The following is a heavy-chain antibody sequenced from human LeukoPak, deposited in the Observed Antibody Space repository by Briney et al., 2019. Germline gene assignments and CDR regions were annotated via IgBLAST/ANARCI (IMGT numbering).Heavy chain of an antibody. J-gene: IGHJ4*02. D-gene: IGHD6-19*01. CDR1: GFTFSDYW. V-gene: IGHV3-74*01. Sequence: GGSLRLSCAASGFTFSDYWVHWVHQAPGKGLVWVSRISTDGRSTSYADSVKGRFTISRDNAKNTLYLQMNSLRAEDTAVYYCAILRSLAVAAPIDYWGQGSLVTVSS. CDR3: AILRSLAVAAPIDY. CDR2: ISTDGRST.